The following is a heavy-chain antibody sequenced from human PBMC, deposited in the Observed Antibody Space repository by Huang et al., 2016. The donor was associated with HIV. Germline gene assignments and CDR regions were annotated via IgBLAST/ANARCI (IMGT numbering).Heavy chain of an antibody. D-gene: IGHD2-15*01. Sequence: QVHLVESGGGVVQPGGSLRLSCAASGFKLSGFGLHCVRQAPGKGLGWVAVISYEGRSQFYTDSVKGRFTISRDNSDNTLSLQMKGLRPDDTAVYYCAKESRWFSDFDHWGQGVLVSVSS. J-gene: IGHJ4*02. CDR1: GFKLSGFG. CDR2: ISYEGRSQ. CDR3: AKESRWFSDFDH. V-gene: IGHV3-30*18.